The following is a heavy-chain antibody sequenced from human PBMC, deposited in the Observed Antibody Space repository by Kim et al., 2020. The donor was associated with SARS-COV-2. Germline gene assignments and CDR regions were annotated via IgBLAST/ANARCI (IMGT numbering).Heavy chain of an antibody. V-gene: IGHV4-61*02. CDR3: ARDPMSSGSYWYFDL. D-gene: IGHD1-26*01. CDR1: GGSVSSSGNE. CDR2: MYTRVNT. J-gene: IGHJ2*01. Sequence: SETLSLTCTVSGGSVSSSGNEWIWMGQPEGKGLEGSGCMYTRVNTYYNPSLKSRVTISVDTSKHQFSLKLSSVTAADTAVYYCARDPMSSGSYWYFDLWGRGTLVTVSS.